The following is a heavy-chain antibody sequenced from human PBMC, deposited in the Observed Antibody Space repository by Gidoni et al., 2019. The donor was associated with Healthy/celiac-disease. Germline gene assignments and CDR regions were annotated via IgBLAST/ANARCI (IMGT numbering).Heavy chain of an antibody. CDR2: ISSSSSTI. D-gene: IGHD6-6*01. CDR3: ARGVPTVCKTGSSSCYFDY. V-gene: IGHV3-48*01. Sequence: EVQLVESGGGLVQPGGSLRLSCAASGFTFSSYSLHWVRQAPGKGLEWVSYISSSSSTIYYADSVKGRFTISRDNAKNSLYLQMNSLRAEDTAVYYCARGVPTVCKTGSSSCYFDYWGQGTLVTVSS. CDR1: GFTFSSYS. J-gene: IGHJ4*02.